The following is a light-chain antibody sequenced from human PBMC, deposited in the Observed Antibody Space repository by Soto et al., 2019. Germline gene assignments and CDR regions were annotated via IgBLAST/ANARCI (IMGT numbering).Light chain of an antibody. CDR3: CSYASSGTPVV. CDR1: RSDVGSYNL. CDR2: EVS. Sequence: QSALTQPASVSGSPGQSFSISCTGTRSDVGSYNLIGKAPKLMIYEVSKRPSGVSNRFSGSKSGNTASLTISGLQAEDEADYYCCSYASSGTPVVFGGGTKVTVL. J-gene: IGLJ2*01. V-gene: IGLV2-23*02.